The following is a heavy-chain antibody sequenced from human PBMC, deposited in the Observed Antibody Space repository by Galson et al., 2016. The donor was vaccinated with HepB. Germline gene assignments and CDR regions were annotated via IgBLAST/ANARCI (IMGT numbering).Heavy chain of an antibody. V-gene: IGHV3-48*01. CDR3: ARGAGAGY. CDR1: GFTFSSYG. J-gene: IGHJ4*02. Sequence: SLRLSCAAPGFTFSSYGLNWVRQAPGKGLEWISYISSSSSTIYYADSVKGRFTISRDNAKNSLYLQMSNLRAEDTAVYYCARGAGAGYWGQGTLVTVSS. CDR2: ISSSSSTI. D-gene: IGHD3-10*01.